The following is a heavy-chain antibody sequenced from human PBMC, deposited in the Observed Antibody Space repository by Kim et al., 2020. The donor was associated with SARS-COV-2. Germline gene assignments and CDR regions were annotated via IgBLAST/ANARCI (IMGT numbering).Heavy chain of an antibody. D-gene: IGHD6-6*01. CDR1: GDSISSYY. J-gene: IGHJ3*02. CDR3: ARGDWGYSSSVRAFDI. Sequence: SETLSLTCTVSGDSISSYYWGWIRQPPGKGLEWIGYIYYAGSTNYNSSLKSRVTISMDAPKRQFSLKLSSVTAADTAVYYCARGDWGYSSSVRAFDIWGQGTMVSVSS. V-gene: IGHV4-59*13. CDR2: IYYAGST.